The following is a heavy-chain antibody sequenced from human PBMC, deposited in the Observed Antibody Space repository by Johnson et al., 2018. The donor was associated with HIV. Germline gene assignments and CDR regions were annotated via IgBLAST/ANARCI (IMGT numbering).Heavy chain of an antibody. CDR2: ISSSGSSI. Sequence: QVQLVESWGGLVQPGGSLRLSCAASGFTVSRNYMSWVRQAPGKGLEWVSYISSSGSSIYYADSVKGRFTISRDNAKKSLDLQMNSLRGEDTAVDYCVSPGFGEGVPDAFDIWGQGTMVTVSS. V-gene: IGHV3-11*04. CDR1: GFTVSRNY. D-gene: IGHD3-10*01. J-gene: IGHJ3*02. CDR3: VSPGFGEGVPDAFDI.